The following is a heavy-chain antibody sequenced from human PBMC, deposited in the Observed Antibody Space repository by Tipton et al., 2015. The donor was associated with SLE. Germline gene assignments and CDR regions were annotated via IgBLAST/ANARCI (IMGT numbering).Heavy chain of an antibody. CDR1: SLW. J-gene: IGHJ4*02. Sequence: SLWMHWVRQPLGKGLVWVSEISSEGSSTSYADSVEGRFTIYRDNAKNTLFLQMNSLRVDDTAVYYCASLSAPSDYWGQGTLVTVSS. V-gene: IGHV3-74*01. CDR2: ISSEGSST. CDR3: ASLSAPSDY.